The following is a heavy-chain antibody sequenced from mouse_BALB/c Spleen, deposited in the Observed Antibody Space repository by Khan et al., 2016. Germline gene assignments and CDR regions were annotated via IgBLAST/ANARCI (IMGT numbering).Heavy chain of an antibody. CDR3: ARLRDWYLDV. CDR1: GSSITSGYS. Sequence: EVQLQESGPDLVKPSQSLSLTCTVTGSSITSGYSWHWIRQFPGNNLEWLGYIHYSGPTNSNPSLKSRISIPRDTSKNQFFLQLNSVTTEDTATYYRARLRDWYLDVWGAGTTVTVSS. V-gene: IGHV3-1*02. J-gene: IGHJ1*01. CDR2: IHYSGPT.